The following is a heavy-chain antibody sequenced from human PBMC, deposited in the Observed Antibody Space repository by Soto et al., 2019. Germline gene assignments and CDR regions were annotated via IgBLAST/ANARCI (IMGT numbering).Heavy chain of an antibody. J-gene: IGHJ3*02. CDR3: ATSRHDAFDI. CDR1: GFTFSSYA. CDR2: ISYDGSNK. V-gene: IGHV3-30-3*01. Sequence: GGSLRLSCAASGFTFSSYAMHWVRQAPGKGLEWVAVISYDGSNKYYADSVKGRFTISRDNSKNTLYLQMNSLRAEDTAVYYCATSRHDAFDIWVQGTMVTVSS.